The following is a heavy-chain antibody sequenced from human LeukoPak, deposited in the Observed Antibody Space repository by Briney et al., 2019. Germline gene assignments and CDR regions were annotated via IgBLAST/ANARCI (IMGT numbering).Heavy chain of an antibody. CDR3: TRSRIVAPHY. V-gene: IGHV3-49*04. D-gene: IGHD5-12*01. Sequence: GGSLRHSCTASGFTFGDYAMSWVRQAPGKGLEWVGFIRSKAYGGTTEYAASVKGRFTISRDDSKSIAYLQMNSLKTEDTAVYYCTRSRIVAPHYWGQGTLVTVSS. CDR2: IRSKAYGGTT. CDR1: GFTFGDYA. J-gene: IGHJ4*02.